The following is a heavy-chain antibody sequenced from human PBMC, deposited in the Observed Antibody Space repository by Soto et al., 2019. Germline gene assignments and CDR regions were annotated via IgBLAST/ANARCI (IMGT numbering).Heavy chain of an antibody. CDR2: IYHSGST. J-gene: IGHJ5*02. V-gene: IGHV4-4*02. Sequence: PSETLSLTCAVSGGSISSSNWWSWVRQPPGKGLDWIGEIYHSGSTNYNPSLKSRVTISVDKSKNQFSLKLSSVTAADTAVYYCARADYYDSSGYPRATRWFDPWGQGTLVTVSS. CDR3: ARADYYDSSGYPRATRWFDP. D-gene: IGHD3-22*01. CDR1: GGSISSSNW.